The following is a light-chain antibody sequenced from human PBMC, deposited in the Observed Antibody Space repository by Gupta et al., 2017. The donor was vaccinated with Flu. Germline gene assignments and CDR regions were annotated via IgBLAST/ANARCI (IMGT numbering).Light chain of an antibody. J-gene: IGKJ5*01. CDR1: EDIGVY. CDR3: QQYWTYPGT. Sequence: GDSVTITCRASEDIGVYLAWYQQQPGKAPKLVIYSTSTLQHGVPSRFSGSGSGTDFTLTITHLESEDLATYYCQQYWTYPGTFGQGTRLVIK. V-gene: IGKV1-8*01. CDR2: STS.